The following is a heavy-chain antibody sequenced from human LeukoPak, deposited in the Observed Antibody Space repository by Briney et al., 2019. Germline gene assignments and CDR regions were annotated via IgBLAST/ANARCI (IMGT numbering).Heavy chain of an antibody. CDR2: ISGNGNTI. Sequence: GGSLRLSCASSRFTYSDYYMTWIRQAAARGLAWVAYISGNGNTIYYADSVKGRFTISRDNAKNSLYLQMNSLRAEDTAVYYCARDLFSSTVNWFDPWGQGTLVTVSS. D-gene: IGHD6-13*01. CDR1: RFTYSDYY. J-gene: IGHJ5*02. CDR3: ARDLFSSTVNWFDP. V-gene: IGHV3-11*01.